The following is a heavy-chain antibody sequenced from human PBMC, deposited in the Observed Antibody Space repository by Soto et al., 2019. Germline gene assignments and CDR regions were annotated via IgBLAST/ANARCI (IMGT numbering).Heavy chain of an antibody. V-gene: IGHV3-23*01. D-gene: IGHD4-17*01. CDR2: ISGSGGST. Sequence: GGSLRLSCAASGFTFSSYAMSWVRQAPGKGLEWVSAISGSGGSTYYADSVKGRFTISRDNSKNTLYLQMNSLRAEDTAVYYCAKEVGYGDGENYYYGMDVWGQGTTVTVSS. CDR1: GFTFSSYA. CDR3: AKEVGYGDGENYYYGMDV. J-gene: IGHJ6*02.